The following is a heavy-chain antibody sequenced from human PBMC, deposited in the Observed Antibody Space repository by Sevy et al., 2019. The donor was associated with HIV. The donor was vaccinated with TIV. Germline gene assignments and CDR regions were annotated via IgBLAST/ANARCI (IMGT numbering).Heavy chain of an antibody. CDR2: INPNSGGT. CDR3: ARVGLTAAGRSSWFDP. CDR1: GYTFTGYY. Sequence: ASVKVSCKASGYTFTGYYMHWVRQAPGQGLEWMGRINPNSGGTNYAQKFQGRVTMTRDTSISTAYMELSRLRSDDTAAYYCARVGLTAAGRSSWFDPWGQGTLVTVSS. J-gene: IGHJ5*02. D-gene: IGHD6-13*01. V-gene: IGHV1-2*06.